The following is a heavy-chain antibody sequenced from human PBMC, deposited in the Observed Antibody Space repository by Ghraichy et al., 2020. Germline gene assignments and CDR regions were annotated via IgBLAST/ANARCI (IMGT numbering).Heavy chain of an antibody. J-gene: IGHJ6*02. CDR1: GGSFSGYY. V-gene: IGHV4-34*01. D-gene: IGHD4-23*01. Sequence: SQTLSRTCAVYGGSFSGYYWSWIRQTPGKGLEWIGEINHGGDTSYNPSLKSRVTISVDTSKTQISLKMTSLTAADTAVYYCARGGVTVVVPDYYGLDVWGQGTTVTVAS. CDR2: INHGGDT. CDR3: ARGGVTVVVPDYYGLDV.